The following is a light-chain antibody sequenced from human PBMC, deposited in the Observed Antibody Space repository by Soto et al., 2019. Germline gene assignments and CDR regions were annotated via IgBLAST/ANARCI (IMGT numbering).Light chain of an antibody. CDR2: KAS. Sequence: DIQMTQSPSTLSASVGDRVTITCRASQSISNWLAWYQQKPGKAPKLLIYKASSLESGVPSRFSGGGSGTEFTLTISSLQPDYFATYYCQQYNNSFGQGTKLEIK. CDR3: QQYNNS. CDR1: QSISNW. V-gene: IGKV1-5*03. J-gene: IGKJ2*01.